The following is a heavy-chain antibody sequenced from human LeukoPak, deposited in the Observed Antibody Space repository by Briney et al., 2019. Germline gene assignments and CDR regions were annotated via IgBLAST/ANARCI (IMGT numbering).Heavy chain of an antibody. D-gene: IGHD6-19*01. CDR1: GGYISSYY. CDR2: IYTSGST. CDR3: ARAGRGRRQWLVHHDWYDP. J-gene: IGHJ5*02. Sequence: SETLSLICTVSGGYISSYYWRWIRQPAGKGLEWIGRIYTSGSTNYNPSLKRRLTMSVNPSKNQLSLPLSSVTAADTAVYYCARAGRGRRQWLVHHDWYDPWGQGTLVTVSS. V-gene: IGHV4-4*07.